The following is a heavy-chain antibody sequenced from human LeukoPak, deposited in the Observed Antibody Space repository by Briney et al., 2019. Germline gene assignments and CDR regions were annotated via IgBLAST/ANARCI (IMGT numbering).Heavy chain of an antibody. CDR2: INADGSSA. V-gene: IGHV3-74*01. D-gene: IGHD3-10*01. CDR3: ARDYGRSRDYGMDV. CDR1: GFTLSNYW. Sequence: GGSLRLSCAASGFTLSNYWMHWVRQAPGKGLVWVSRINADGSSASYADSVKGRFTISKDNAKNTLYLQMNSLRAEDTAMYYCARDYGRSRDYGMDVWGQGTTVTVSS. J-gene: IGHJ6*02.